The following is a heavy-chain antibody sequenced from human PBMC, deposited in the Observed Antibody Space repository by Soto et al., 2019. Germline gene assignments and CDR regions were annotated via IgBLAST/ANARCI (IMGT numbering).Heavy chain of an antibody. D-gene: IGHD3-3*01. CDR1: GFTFSSYG. J-gene: IGHJ4*02. CDR2: ISYDGSNK. Sequence: LRLSCAASGFTFSSYGMHWVRQAPGKGLEWVAVISYDGSNKYYADSVKGRFTISRDNSKNTLYLQMNSLRAEDTAVYYCAKDNDFSSGHPVLDYWGQGTLVTVSS. CDR3: AKDNDFSSGHPVLDY. V-gene: IGHV3-30*18.